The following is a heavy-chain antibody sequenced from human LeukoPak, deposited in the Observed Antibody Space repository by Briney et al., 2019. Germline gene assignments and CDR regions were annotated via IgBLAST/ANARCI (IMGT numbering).Heavy chain of an antibody. CDR3: ARLASVMDNAFDI. J-gene: IGHJ3*02. CDR1: GGSISSGGYS. CDR2: IYHSGST. Sequence: PSQTLSLTCAVSGGSISSGGYSWSWIRQPPGKGLEWIGYIYHSGSTYYNPSPKSRVTISVDRSKNQFSLKLSSVTAADTAVYYCARLASVMDNAFDIWGQGTMVTVSS. D-gene: IGHD2-2*03. V-gene: IGHV4-30-2*01.